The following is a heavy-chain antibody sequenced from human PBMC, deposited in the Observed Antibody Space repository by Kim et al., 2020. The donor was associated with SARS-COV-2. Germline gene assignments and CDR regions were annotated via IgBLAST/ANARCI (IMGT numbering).Heavy chain of an antibody. V-gene: IGHV3-23*01. D-gene: IGHD3-16*01. Sequence: GGSLRLSCAASGFTFSSYAMSWVRQAPGKGLEWVSAISGSGGSTYYADSVKGRFTISRDNSKNTLYLQMNSLRAEDTAVYYCAKDLRYDYVWGSSLPDYWGQGTLVTVSS. J-gene: IGHJ4*02. CDR1: GFTFSSYA. CDR3: AKDLRYDYVWGSSLPDY. CDR2: ISGSGGST.